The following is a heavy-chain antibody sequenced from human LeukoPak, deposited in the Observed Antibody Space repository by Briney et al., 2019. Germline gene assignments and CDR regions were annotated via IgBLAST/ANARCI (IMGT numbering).Heavy chain of an antibody. D-gene: IGHD6-19*01. V-gene: IGHV5-51*01. CDR2: IYPGDSDT. J-gene: IGHJ6*02. CDR1: GYSFTSYW. Sequence: GESLKISCKGSGYSFTSYWIGWVRQMPGKGLEWMGIIYPGDSDTRYSPSFQGQVTISADKFISTAYLQWSSLKASDTAMYYCARHQSEDYSSGWPYYYYGTDVWGQGTTVTVSS. CDR3: ARHQSEDYSSGWPYYYYGTDV.